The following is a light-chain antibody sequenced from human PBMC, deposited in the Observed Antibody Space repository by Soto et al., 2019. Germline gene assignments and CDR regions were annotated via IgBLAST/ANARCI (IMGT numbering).Light chain of an antibody. CDR2: EVT. Sequence: QSVLTQPASVSGSPGQSIAISCTGTRSDVGAYNYVSWYQQHPGKAPKLMISEVTNRPSGVSDRFSGSKSGNTASLTISGLQAEDEADYYCSSFTSTFTFVFGNGPKVTVL. V-gene: IGLV2-14*01. CDR1: RSDVGAYNY. J-gene: IGLJ1*01. CDR3: SSFTSTFTFV.